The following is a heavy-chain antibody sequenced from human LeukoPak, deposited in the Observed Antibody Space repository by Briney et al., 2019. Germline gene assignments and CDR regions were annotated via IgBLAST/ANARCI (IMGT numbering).Heavy chain of an antibody. CDR3: AKDRRGYYYDSSGYYPSDY. CDR2: ISYDGSNK. V-gene: IGHV3-30*18. Sequence: GALRLSCAASGFTFSSYGMHWVRQAPGKGLEWVAVISYDGSNKYYADSVKGRFTISRDNSKNTLYLQMNSPRAEDTAVYYCAKDRRGYYYDSSGYYPSDYWGQGTLVTVSS. J-gene: IGHJ4*02. D-gene: IGHD3-22*01. CDR1: GFTFSSYG.